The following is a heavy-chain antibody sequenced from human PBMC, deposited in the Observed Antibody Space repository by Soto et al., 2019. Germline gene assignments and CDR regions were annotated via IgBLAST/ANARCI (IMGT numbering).Heavy chain of an antibody. CDR3: AGGYSGYDYSSDFDY. D-gene: IGHD5-12*01. CDR2: IIPIFGTA. V-gene: IGHV1-69*13. CDR1: GGTFSSYA. J-gene: IGHJ4*02. Sequence: SVKVSCKASGGTFSSYAISWVRQAPGQGLEWMGGIIPIFGTANYAQKYQGRVTITADESTSTAYMELSGLRSEDTAVYYCAGGYSGYDYSSDFDYWGQGTLVTVSS.